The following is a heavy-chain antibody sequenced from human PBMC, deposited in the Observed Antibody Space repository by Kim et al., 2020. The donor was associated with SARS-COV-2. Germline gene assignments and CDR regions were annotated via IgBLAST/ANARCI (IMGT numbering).Heavy chain of an antibody. CDR2: IWYDGSNK. V-gene: IGHV3-33*01. J-gene: IGHJ3*02. D-gene: IGHD3-22*01. CDR1: GFTFSSYG. CDR3: ARRYCDSSGYYFDAFDI. Sequence: GGSLRLSCAASGFTFSSYGMHWVRQAPGKGLEWVAVIWYDGSNKYYADSVKGRFTISRDNSKNTLYLQMNSLRAEDTAVYYCARRYCDSSGYYFDAFDIWGQGTMVTVSS.